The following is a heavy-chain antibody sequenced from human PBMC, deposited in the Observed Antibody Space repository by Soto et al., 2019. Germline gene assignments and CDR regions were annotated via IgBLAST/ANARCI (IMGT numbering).Heavy chain of an antibody. CDR3: ARGIYSSSWPDY. CDR2: ISSSSSYT. J-gene: IGHJ4*02. CDR1: GFTFSDYY. V-gene: IGHV3-11*03. D-gene: IGHD6-13*01. Sequence: GGSLRLSCAASGFTFSDYYMSWIRQAPGKGLEWVSYISSSSSYTNYADSVKGRFTISRDNAKNSLYLQMNSLRAEDTAVYYCARGIYSSSWPDYWGKGTLVTVYS.